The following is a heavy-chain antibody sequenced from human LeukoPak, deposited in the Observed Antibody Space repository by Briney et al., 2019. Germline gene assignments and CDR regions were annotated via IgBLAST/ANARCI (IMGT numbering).Heavy chain of an antibody. D-gene: IGHD3-3*01. CDR1: GFTVSSNY. CDR3: ARRQRVFWSGYPPYYYYYMDV. Sequence: GGSLRLSCAASGFTVSSNYMSWVRQAPGKGLEWVSVIYSGGSTYYADSVKGRFTISRDNSKNTLYLQMNSLRAEDTAVYYCARRQRVFWSGYPPYYYYYMDVWGKGTTVTVSS. V-gene: IGHV3-53*01. J-gene: IGHJ6*03. CDR2: IYSGGST.